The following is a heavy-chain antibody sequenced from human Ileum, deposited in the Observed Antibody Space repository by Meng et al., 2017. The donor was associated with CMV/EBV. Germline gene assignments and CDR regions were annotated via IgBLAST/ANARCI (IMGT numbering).Heavy chain of an antibody. CDR1: GFTFSNYC. CDR3: ARDHAPTATVAY. V-gene: IGHV3-74*01. Sequence: LGGSGEGQYKPGGPLKLSCADLGFTFSNYCMNWFRHTPEKGLVWVERIKSNGSYTYYADYVQGSFTISRDNAKNILYLQLNSLRAEDTAVYYCARDHAPTATVAYWGQGTLVTVSS. CDR2: IKSNGSYT. J-gene: IGHJ4*02. D-gene: IGHD4-17*01.